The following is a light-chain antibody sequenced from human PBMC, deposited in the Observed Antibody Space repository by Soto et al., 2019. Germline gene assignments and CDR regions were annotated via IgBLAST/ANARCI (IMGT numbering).Light chain of an antibody. Sequence: DIRLTQSPSSLSGSVGDRLTITCQASQDIAKSLNWYQHKTGKAPTLLIFAAVDLQPGVPSRFSGRGSGTTFSLTIDNLQSEDVATYYCQQYGSLLSFGPGTRVDLK. CDR3: QQYGSLLS. J-gene: IGKJ3*01. CDR2: AAV. V-gene: IGKV1-33*01. CDR1: QDIAKS.